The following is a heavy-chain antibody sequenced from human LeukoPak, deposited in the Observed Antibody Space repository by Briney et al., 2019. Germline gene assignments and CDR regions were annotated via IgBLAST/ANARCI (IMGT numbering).Heavy chain of an antibody. J-gene: IGHJ4*02. V-gene: IGHV3-30*02. D-gene: IGHD2-15*01. CDR2: IRYDGSNK. CDR3: AKDLRVVAATYFDY. Sequence: GGSLRLSCAASGFTFSSYGMHWVRQAPGKGLEWVAFIRYDGSNKYYADSVKGRFTISRDNSKNTLYLQMNSLRAEDTAVYYCAKDLRVVAATYFDYWGQGTLVTVSS. CDR1: GFTFSSYG.